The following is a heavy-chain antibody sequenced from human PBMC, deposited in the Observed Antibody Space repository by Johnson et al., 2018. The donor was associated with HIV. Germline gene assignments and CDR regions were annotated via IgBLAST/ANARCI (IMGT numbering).Heavy chain of an antibody. CDR1: GFTFSSYG. V-gene: IGHV3-33*06. CDR3: AKDMWGAARGAFDI. CDR2: IWYDGNNK. D-gene: IGHD6-6*01. J-gene: IGHJ3*02. Sequence: MQLVESGGGVVQPGRSLRLSCAASGFTFSSYGMHWVRQAPCKGLEWVAVIWYDGNNKYYADSVKGRFTISRDNSKNTLYLQMNSLRAEDTAVYSCAKDMWGAARGAFDIWGQGTMVTVSS.